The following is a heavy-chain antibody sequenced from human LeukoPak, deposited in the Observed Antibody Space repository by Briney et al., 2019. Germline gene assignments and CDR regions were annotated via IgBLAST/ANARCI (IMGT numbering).Heavy chain of an antibody. CDR2: IHEDGSAK. D-gene: IGHD5-12*01. CDR1: GFTFSIYW. Sequence: GGSLRLSCVVSGFTFSIYWMNWVRQAPGKGLEWVANIHEDGSAKYYVDSVKGRFTISRDNAKNSLYLQMNSLRAEDTAVYYCARDRGYSGYGPDYWGQGTLVTVSS. J-gene: IGHJ4*02. V-gene: IGHV3-7*01. CDR3: ARDRGYSGYGPDY.